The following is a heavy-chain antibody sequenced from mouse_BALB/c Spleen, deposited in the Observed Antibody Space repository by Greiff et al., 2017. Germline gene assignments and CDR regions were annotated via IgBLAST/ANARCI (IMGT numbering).Heavy chain of an antibody. D-gene: IGHD3-1*01. J-gene: IGHJ4*01. CDR3: ARVSSGYPLMDY. V-gene: IGHV1-18*01. CDR2: INPNNGGT. Sequence: VQLQQSGPELVKPGASVKIPCKASGYTFTDYNMDWVKQSDGKSLEWIGDINPNNGGTIYNQKFKGKATLTVDKSSSTAYMELRSLTSEDTAVYYCARVSSGYPLMDYWGQGTSVTVSS. CDR1: GYTFTDYN.